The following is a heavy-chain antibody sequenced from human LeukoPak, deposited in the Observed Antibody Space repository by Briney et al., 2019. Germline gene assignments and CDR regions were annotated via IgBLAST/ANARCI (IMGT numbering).Heavy chain of an antibody. Sequence: SETLSLTCAVYGGSFSDYYWSWIRKPPGKGLEWIGEINHSGSTNYNPSLKSRVTISVDTSKNQFSLNLSSVTAADTAVYFCARGGGRSGWYFDYWGQGTLDTVSS. J-gene: IGHJ4*02. CDR1: GGSFSDYY. D-gene: IGHD6-19*01. CDR3: ARGGGRSGWYFDY. V-gene: IGHV4-34*01. CDR2: INHSGST.